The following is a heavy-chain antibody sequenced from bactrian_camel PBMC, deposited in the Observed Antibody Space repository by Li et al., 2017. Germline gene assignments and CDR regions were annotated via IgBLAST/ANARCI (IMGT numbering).Heavy chain of an antibody. D-gene: IGHD2*01. J-gene: IGHJ4*01. CDR2: ILPGSGAT. V-gene: IGHV3S40*01. CDR1: GYIWSSNC. Sequence: DVQLVESGGGSVQAGGSLRLSCVASGYIWSSNCITWFRQAPGKEREGVASILPGSGATIYVDSVKGRFTISRDNAKNSAYLQMHSLKLEDTAMYYCAADFGPYCSGSYLARRANFEGQGTQVTVS.